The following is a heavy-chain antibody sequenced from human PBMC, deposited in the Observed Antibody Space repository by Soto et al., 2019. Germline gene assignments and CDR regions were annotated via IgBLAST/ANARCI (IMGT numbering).Heavy chain of an antibody. Sequence: GGSLRLSCAASGFNFNDYAMSWVRQAPGKGLEWVAVISGNGGFRYYADFVKGRFTVSRDSSKNTVYLQMSNLGSEDTAVYYCAKAKECDMNLIIVVTYGLDAWGRGTTVTVSS. J-gene: IGHJ6*02. D-gene: IGHD3-22*01. CDR2: ISGNGGFR. CDR1: GFNFNDYA. CDR3: AKAKECDMNLIIVVTYGLDA. V-gene: IGHV3-23*01.